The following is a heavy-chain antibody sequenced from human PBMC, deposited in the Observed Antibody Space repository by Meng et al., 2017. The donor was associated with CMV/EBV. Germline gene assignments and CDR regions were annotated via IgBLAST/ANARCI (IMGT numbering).Heavy chain of an antibody. J-gene: IGHJ4*02. CDR2: IKSKIDGGKI. V-gene: IGHV3-15*01. D-gene: IGHD2-15*01. CDR1: GFSFPNAA. Sequence: LSCAASGFSFPNAAMTWVRQASGKGLEWIGRIKSKIDGGKIDYAAPVRGRFAISRDDSKATVYLQIDTLEIEDTGMYYCTTLLRGFWGQGTLVTVSS. CDR3: TTLLRGF.